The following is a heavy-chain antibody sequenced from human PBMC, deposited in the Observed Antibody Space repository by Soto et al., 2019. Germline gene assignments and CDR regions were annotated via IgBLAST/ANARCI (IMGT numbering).Heavy chain of an antibody. V-gene: IGHV3-23*01. CDR1: GLDFSSEV. D-gene: IGHD1-26*01. CDR2: ISVSGRTI. CDR3: AKVGPSYYYGMDV. J-gene: IGHJ6*02. Sequence: PGGSLRLSCAASGLDFSSEVMCWVRQAPGKGLEWVSSISVSGRTIYHADSMRGRFAISRENSKNSLYLQLNNLRVDDTAVYYCAKVGPSYYYGMDVWGQGTTVTVSS.